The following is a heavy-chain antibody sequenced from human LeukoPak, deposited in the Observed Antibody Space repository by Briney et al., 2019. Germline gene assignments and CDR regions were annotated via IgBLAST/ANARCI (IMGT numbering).Heavy chain of an antibody. J-gene: IGHJ4*02. CDR2: IWFDGSNK. V-gene: IGHV3-33*01. CDR1: GFTFCIYG. D-gene: IGHD1-14*01. CDR3: ARASGPFNY. Sequence: PGGSLRLSCAESGFTFCIYGMHWVRQAPGKGLEWVAVIWFDGSNKYYADSVKGRFTISRDNSKDTLYLQMSSLRVEDTALYYCARASGPFNYWGQGTLVTVSS.